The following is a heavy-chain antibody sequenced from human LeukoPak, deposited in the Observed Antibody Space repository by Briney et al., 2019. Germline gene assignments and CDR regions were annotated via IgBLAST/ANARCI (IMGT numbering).Heavy chain of an antibody. J-gene: IGHJ4*02. Sequence: SETLSLTCTVSGGSISSSSYYWGWIRQPPGKGLEWIGSIYYSGSTYYNPSLKSRVTISVDTSKNQFSLKLSSVTAADTAVYYCARDRRYSSSFCWFDYWGQGTLVTVSS. CDR1: GGSISSSSYY. CDR3: ARDRRYSSSFCWFDY. D-gene: IGHD6-13*01. CDR2: IYYSGST. V-gene: IGHV4-39*07.